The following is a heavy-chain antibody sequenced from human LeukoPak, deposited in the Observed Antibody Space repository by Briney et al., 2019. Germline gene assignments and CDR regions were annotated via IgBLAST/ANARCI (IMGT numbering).Heavy chain of an antibody. V-gene: IGHV7-4-1*02. CDR3: AIDQPVAGVSNFDS. J-gene: IGHJ4*02. CDR2: INPNTGNP. CDR1: GYTFARYA. Sequence: ASVKASCKASGYTFARYAMNWLRQAPGQGLEWMGWINPNTGNPTYAQAFTGRFVFSLDTSVSTAYLQISSLNTEDTAVYYCAIDQPVAGVSNFDSWGQGILVTVSS. D-gene: IGHD6-19*01.